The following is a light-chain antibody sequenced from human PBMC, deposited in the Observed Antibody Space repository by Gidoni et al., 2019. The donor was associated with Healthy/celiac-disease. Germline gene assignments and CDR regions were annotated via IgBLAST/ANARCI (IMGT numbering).Light chain of an antibody. J-gene: IGKJ4*01. CDR1: QSVSSSY. V-gene: IGKV3-20*01. Sequence: IVLTQSPGTLSLSPGERAPLSCRASQSVSSSYLAWYQQKPGPAPRPLIYGASSRATGIPDRVSGRGSGTDFTLTISRLEPEDFAVYYCQQYGSSPLTFGGXTKVEIK. CDR2: GAS. CDR3: QQYGSSPLT.